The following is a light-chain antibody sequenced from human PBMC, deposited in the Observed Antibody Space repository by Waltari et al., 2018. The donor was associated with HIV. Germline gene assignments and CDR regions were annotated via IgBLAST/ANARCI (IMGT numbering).Light chain of an antibody. CDR3: YSSADIPYV. CDR2: KDS. CDR1: VVANKN. J-gene: IGLJ1*01. Sequence: SHELTQPPSVSVSPGQTARIPCSGDVVANKNVRWFQQKPGQAPVSVVYKDSQRASGIPERFSGSSSGTTATLIISGAQVEDEADYYCYSSADIPYVFGIGTKVTVL. V-gene: IGLV3-27*01.